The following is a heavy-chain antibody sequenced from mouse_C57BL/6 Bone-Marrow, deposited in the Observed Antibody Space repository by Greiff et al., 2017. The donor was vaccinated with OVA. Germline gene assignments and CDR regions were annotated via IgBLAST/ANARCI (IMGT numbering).Heavy chain of an antibody. CDR3: VRHYLGSSYGDWYFDV. CDR1: GFSFNTYA. J-gene: IGHJ1*03. V-gene: IGHV10-1*01. Sequence: EVHLVESGGGLVQPKGSLKLSCAASGFSFNTYAMNWVRQAPGKGLEWVARIRSKSNNYATYYADSVKDRFTISRDDSESMLYLQMNNLKTEDTAMYYCVRHYLGSSYGDWYFDVWGTGTTVTVSS. D-gene: IGHD1-1*01. CDR2: IRSKSNNYAT.